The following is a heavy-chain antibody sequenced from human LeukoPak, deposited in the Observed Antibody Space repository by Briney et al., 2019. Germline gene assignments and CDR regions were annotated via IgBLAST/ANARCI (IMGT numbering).Heavy chain of an antibody. D-gene: IGHD1-1*01. CDR2: IIPIFGTA. CDR3: ARDERERGAFDI. CDR1: GGTFSSYA. J-gene: IGHJ3*02. V-gene: IGHV1-69*01. Sequence: ASVKVSCKASGGTFSSYAISWVRQAPGQGLEWMGGIIPIFGTANYAQKFQGRVMITADESTSTAYMELSSLRSEDTAVYYCARDERERGAFDIWGQGTMVTVSS.